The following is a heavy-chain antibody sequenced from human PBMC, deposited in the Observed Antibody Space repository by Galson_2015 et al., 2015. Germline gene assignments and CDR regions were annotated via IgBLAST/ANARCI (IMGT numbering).Heavy chain of an antibody. Sequence: SETLSLTCAAYGGSFSGYCWSWIRQPPGKGLEWIGEINHSGSTNYNPSLKSRVTISVDTSKNEFSLKLSSVTAADTAVYYCASPYYYGSGSYYSPPRFDPWGQGTLVTVSS. CDR1: GGSFSGYC. CDR3: ASPYYYGSGSYYSPPRFDP. CDR2: INHSGST. J-gene: IGHJ5*02. V-gene: IGHV4-34*01. D-gene: IGHD3-10*01.